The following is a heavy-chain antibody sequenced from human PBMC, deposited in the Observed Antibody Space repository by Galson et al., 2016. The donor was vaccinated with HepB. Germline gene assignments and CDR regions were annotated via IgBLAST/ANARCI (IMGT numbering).Heavy chain of an antibody. Sequence: SLRLSCAASGFTFSDHYMSWIRQAPGKGLEWVSYISTSSSYTNYADSVKGRFIISRDNAKNSMYLQMNSLRAEDTAVYYCARVSPTATYYDFWSGKYYYMDGWGKGTTVTVSS. J-gene: IGHJ6*03. CDR2: ISTSSSYT. V-gene: IGHV3-11*06. D-gene: IGHD3-3*01. CDR3: ARVSPTATYYDFWSGKYYYMDG. CDR1: GFTFSDHY.